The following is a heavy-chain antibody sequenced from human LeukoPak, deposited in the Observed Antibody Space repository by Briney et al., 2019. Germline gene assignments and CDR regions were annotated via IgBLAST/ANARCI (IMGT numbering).Heavy chain of an antibody. V-gene: IGHV3-23*01. CDR2: ISTTDVAT. J-gene: IGHJ4*02. D-gene: IGHD3-9*01. Sequence: GGSLRLSCAASRFTFSSYAISWVRQAPGKGLEWVSTISTTDVATYYADSVKGRFTISRDNSKNTLYLQMNSLRAEDTAVYYCANFVLAGGFWGQGALVTVSS. CDR3: ANFVLAGGF. CDR1: RFTFSSYA.